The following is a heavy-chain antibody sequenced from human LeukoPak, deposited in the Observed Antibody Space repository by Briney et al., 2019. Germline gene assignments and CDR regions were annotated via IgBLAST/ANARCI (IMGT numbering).Heavy chain of an antibody. J-gene: IGHJ4*02. D-gene: IGHD4-17*01. CDR1: GFSFSNNG. V-gene: IGHV3-30*02. CDR3: AKVSPGKNTVTTSWFVNLGDY. Sequence: PSGGSLRLSCAASGFSFSNNGIHWVRQAPGKGLEWVAFIRNDGRNKYYADSVKGRFSISRDKSKNTLYLQMNSLRAEDTAVYYCAKVSPGKNTVTTSWFVNLGDYWGQGTLVTVSS. CDR2: IRNDGRNK.